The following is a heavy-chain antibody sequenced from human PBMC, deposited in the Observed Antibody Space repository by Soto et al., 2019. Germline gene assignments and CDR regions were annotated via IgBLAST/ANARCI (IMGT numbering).Heavy chain of an antibody. Sequence: ASVKVSCKASGYTFTSYGISWVRQAPGQGLEWMGWISAYNGNTNYAQKLQGRVTMTTDTSTSTAYMELRSLRSDDTAGYSCARGNPYYSDSSGSRYPFDIWGQGTMVTVSS. CDR2: ISAYNGNT. D-gene: IGHD3-22*01. CDR3: ARGNPYYSDSSGSRYPFDI. CDR1: GYTFTSYG. V-gene: IGHV1-18*01. J-gene: IGHJ3*02.